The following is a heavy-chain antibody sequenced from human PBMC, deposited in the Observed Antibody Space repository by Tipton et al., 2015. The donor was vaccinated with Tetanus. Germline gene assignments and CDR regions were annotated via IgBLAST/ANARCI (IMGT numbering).Heavy chain of an antibody. J-gene: IGHJ4*02. CDR1: GGSISSDDYY. CDR2: IYNSGGT. Sequence: TLSLTCTVSGGSISSDDYYWSWIRQPPGKGLEWIGYIYNSGGTYYNPSLRSRVTISVDTSKSQFSLNLTSVTAADTAVYYCARGSRFWFDYWGQGTLVTVSS. CDR3: ARGSRFWFDY. V-gene: IGHV4-30-4*01.